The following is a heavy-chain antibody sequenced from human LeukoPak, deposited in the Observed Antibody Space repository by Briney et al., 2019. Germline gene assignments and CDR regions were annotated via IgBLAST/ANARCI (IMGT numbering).Heavy chain of an antibody. J-gene: IGHJ4*02. D-gene: IGHD6-19*01. CDR2: INEDGSNK. Sequence: GGSLRLSCAASGFSYMRWNRQAPGKGLEWVANINEDGSNKWHLGSVKGRFTVSRDNARNSLYLQMNSLRVEDTAVYYCTRVIVAVPGYFDYFDFWGQGVLVTVSS. V-gene: IGHV3-7*01. CDR1: GFSY. CDR3: TRVIVAVPGYFDYFDF.